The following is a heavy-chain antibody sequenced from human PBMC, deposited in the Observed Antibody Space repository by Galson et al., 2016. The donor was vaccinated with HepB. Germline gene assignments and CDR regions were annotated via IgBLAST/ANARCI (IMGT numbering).Heavy chain of an antibody. J-gene: IGHJ4*02. CDR3: ATSGSYGDFDY. CDR1: GYTFITKW. CDR2: IYPGDSET. Sequence: KVSCKASGYTFITKWIGWVRQMPGKGLEWMGTIYPGDSETRYSPSFQGQVTFSADKSISTAYLQWSSLKASDTAMYYCATSGSYGDFDYWGQGTLVIVSS. V-gene: IGHV5-51*01. D-gene: IGHD1-26*01.